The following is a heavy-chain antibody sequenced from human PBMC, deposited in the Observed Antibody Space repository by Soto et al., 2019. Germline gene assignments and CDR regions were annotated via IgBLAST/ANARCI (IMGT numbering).Heavy chain of an antibody. J-gene: IGHJ5*02. V-gene: IGHV3-74*03. CDR3: ARDQTTGDWFDA. Sequence: EVQLVESGGGLVQPGGSLRLSCGASGFDFNNYWIHWVRQDPGKGLVWVSRINGDGSDTKYADSVKGRFTISRDNAKKTVYLQMNSLRAEDTAVYYCARDQTTGDWFDAWGQGTLVTVSS. CDR2: INGDGSDT. CDR1: GFDFNNYW. D-gene: IGHD4-17*01.